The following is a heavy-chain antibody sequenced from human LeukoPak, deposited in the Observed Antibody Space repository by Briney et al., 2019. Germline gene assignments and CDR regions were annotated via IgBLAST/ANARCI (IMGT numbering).Heavy chain of an antibody. J-gene: IGHJ4*02. D-gene: IGHD6-19*01. CDR2: IIPIFGTA. CDR1: GCTFGNYA. Sequence: SVKVSCKASGCTFGNYAISWVRQAPGQGLEWMGGIIPIFGTANYAQKFRGRVTITADKSTRTAYMELSSLRSEDTAVYYCARGIAVSGHDQWGQGTLVTVSS. V-gene: IGHV1-69*06. CDR3: ARGIAVSGHDQ.